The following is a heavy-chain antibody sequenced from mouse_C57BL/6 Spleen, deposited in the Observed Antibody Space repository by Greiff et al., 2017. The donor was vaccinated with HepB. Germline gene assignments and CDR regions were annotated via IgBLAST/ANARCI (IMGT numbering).Heavy chain of an antibody. CDR1: GFTFSNYW. CDR3: TGGSSYVGYAMDY. V-gene: IGHV6-3*01. Sequence: EVMLVESGGGLVQPGGSMKLSCVASGFTFSNYWMNWVRQSPEKGLEWVAQIRLKSDNYATHYAESVKGRFTISRDDSKSSVYLQMNNLRAEDTGIYYCTGGSSYVGYAMDYWGQGTSVTVSS. CDR2: IRLKSDNYAT. D-gene: IGHD1-1*01. J-gene: IGHJ4*01.